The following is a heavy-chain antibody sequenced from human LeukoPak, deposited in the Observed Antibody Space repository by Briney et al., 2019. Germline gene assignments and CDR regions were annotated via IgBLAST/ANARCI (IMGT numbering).Heavy chain of an antibody. V-gene: IGHV3-30*18. CDR2: ISHDGSDS. Sequence: PGGSLRLSCAASGFTFSIYGMHWVRQAPGRGLEWVAVISHDGSDSHYADSVKGRFTISRDNSKNTVYLQMSSLRPEDTAVYFCAKELYFGSGSYPDYWGQGTLVRVSS. CDR3: AKELYFGSGSYPDY. J-gene: IGHJ4*02. CDR1: GFTFSIYG. D-gene: IGHD3-10*01.